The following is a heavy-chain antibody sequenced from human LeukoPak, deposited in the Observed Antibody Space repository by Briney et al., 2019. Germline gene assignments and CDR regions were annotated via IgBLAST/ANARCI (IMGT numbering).Heavy chain of an antibody. Sequence: ASVKVSCKASGDTFSSYAISWVRQAPGQGLEWMGGIIPIFGTANYAQKFQGRVTITADESTSTAYMDLSSLRSEDTAVYYCARGRMAGTYVFDYWGQGTLVTVSS. CDR1: GDTFSSYA. D-gene: IGHD6-19*01. V-gene: IGHV1-69*13. CDR2: IIPIFGTA. CDR3: ARGRMAGTYVFDY. J-gene: IGHJ4*02.